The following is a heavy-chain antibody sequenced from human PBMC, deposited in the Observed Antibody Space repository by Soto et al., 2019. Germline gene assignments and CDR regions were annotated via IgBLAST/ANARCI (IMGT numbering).Heavy chain of an antibody. V-gene: IGHV4-59*02. CDR1: GGSVSNFY. CDR3: ARADTAMTTPFDY. J-gene: IGHJ4*02. D-gene: IGHD5-18*01. CDR2: VDYSGTA. Sequence: SETLSLTCTVSGGSVSNFYWSWIRQPPGKGLEWIGYVDYSGTANYNPSLKSRVSMSVDTSKNQLSLKVTSVTAADTAMYYCARADTAMTTPFDYWGQGTLVTVSS.